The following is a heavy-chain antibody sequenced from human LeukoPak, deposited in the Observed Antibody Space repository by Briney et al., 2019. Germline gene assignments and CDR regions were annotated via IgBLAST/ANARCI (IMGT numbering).Heavy chain of an antibody. CDR1: GYTLTELS. CDR2: FDPEDGET. V-gene: IGHV1-24*01. CDR3: ATVSDFWTLGGY. Sequence: ASVKVSCKVSGYTLTELSMHWVRQAPGKGLEWMGGFDPEDGETIYAQRFQGRVTMTEDTSTDTAYMELSSLRSEDTAVYYCATVSDFWTLGGYWGQGTLVTVSS. J-gene: IGHJ4*02. D-gene: IGHD3-3*01.